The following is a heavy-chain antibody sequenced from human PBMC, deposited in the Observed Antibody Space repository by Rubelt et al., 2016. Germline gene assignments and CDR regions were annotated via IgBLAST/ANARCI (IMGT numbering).Heavy chain of an antibody. Sequence: PGGSLRLSCAASGFTFSTYGMTWVRQAPGKGLEWVSAISGRDGSTYHADSVKGRFTISRDNSKNTLYLQMNSLRAEDTAVYYCAKSRGSSSLSAFDIWGEGTMVTVSS. D-gene: IGHD6-13*01. V-gene: IGHV3-23*01. CDR2: ISGRDGST. J-gene: IGHJ3*02. CDR3: AKSRGSSSLSAFDI. CDR1: GFTFSTYG.